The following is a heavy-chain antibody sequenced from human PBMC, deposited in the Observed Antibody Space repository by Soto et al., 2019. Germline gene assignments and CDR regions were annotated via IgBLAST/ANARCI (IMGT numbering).Heavy chain of an antibody. CDR3: ARSGTVSIVVVIWDFDY. D-gene: IGHD3-22*01. V-gene: IGHV1-18*04. CDR1: GYTFTSYG. CDR2: ISAYNGNT. J-gene: IGHJ4*02. Sequence: ASVKVSCKASGYTFTSYGISWVRQAPGQGLEWMGWISAYNGNTNYAQKLPGRVTMTTDTSTSTAYMELRSLRSDDTAVYYCARSGTVSIVVVIWDFDYWGQGTLVTVSS.